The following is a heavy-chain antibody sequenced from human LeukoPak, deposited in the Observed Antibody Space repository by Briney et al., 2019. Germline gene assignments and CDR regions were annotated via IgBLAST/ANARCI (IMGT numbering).Heavy chain of an antibody. D-gene: IGHD2-2*01. CDR2: ISSSSSYI. Sequence: GGSLRLSCAASGFTFSSYSMNWVRQAPGKGLEWVSSISSSSSYIYYAESVKGRFPISRDNAQNCLHLQMNCLISDDPAVFYFAGDPLYSYCSSTSCYGPNDYWGQGTLVTVSS. V-gene: IGHV3-21*01. CDR3: AGDPLYSYCSSTSCYGPNDY. CDR1: GFTFSSYS. J-gene: IGHJ4*02.